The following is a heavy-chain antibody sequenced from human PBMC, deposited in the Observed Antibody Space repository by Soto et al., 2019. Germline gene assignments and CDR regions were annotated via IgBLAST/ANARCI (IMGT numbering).Heavy chain of an antibody. D-gene: IGHD6-19*01. CDR1: GGSISSGDYY. J-gene: IGHJ4*02. Sequence: PSETLSLTCTVSGGSISSGDYYWSWIRQPPGKGLEWIGSIYYSGSTYYNPSLKSRVTISVDTSKNQFSLKLSSVTAADTAVYYCARLPSVYSSGWYMTVDYWGQGTLVTVSS. CDR3: ARLPSVYSSGWYMTVDY. CDR2: IYYSGST. V-gene: IGHV4-39*01.